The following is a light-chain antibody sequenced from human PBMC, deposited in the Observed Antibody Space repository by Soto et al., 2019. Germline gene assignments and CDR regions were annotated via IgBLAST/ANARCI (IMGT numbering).Light chain of an antibody. Sequence: DIEMTQSPASLSASVGDSVTITCRTSQNVTTYLNWYHQKPGKAPKLLIYAASRLQSGVPLRFSGSGSGTDFTLTITNLQPEDFATYYCQQSFRTPLPFGGGTKVEV. CDR3: QQSFRTPLP. CDR2: AAS. J-gene: IGKJ4*01. CDR1: QNVTTY. V-gene: IGKV1-39*01.